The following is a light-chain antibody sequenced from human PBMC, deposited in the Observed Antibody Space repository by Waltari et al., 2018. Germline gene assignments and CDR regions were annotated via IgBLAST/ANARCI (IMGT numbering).Light chain of an antibody. J-gene: IGLJ2*01. CDR1: SRDVGGSNF. CDR2: DVS. V-gene: IGLV2-11*01. CDR3: CSYAGSYTLI. Sequence: QSALTQPRPVSGSPGQSVTIPCPGTSRDVGGSNFVPWYQQHPGKVPKLIIFDVSTRPSGVPNRFSGSKSGNTASLTISGLLAEDEADYYCCSYAGSYTLIFGGGTKMTVL.